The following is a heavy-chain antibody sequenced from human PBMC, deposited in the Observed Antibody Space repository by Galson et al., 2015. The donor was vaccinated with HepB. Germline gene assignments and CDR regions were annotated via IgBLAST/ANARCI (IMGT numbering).Heavy chain of an antibody. CDR1: GFTSSSYS. V-gene: IGHV3-21*01. Sequence: SLRLSCAASGFTSSSYSMNWVRQAPGKGLEWVSSISSSRSYIDYADPVKGRFTISRDNAKNSLYLQMNSLRAEDTAVYYCARDGSSWLWGNSRWNNWFDPWGQGTLVTVPS. D-gene: IGHD6-13*01. CDR3: ARDGSSWLWGNSRWNNWFDP. J-gene: IGHJ5*02. CDR2: ISSSRSYI.